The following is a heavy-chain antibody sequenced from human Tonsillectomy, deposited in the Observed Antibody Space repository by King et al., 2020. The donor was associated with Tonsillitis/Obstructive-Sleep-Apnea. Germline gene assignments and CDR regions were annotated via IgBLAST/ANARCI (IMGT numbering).Heavy chain of an antibody. J-gene: IGHJ4*02. Sequence: VQLQESGGGVVQPGRSLRLSCKASGFTFSSYAMHWVRQAPGKGLEWVAIISYDGSNKYYGDSVRGRFTISRDNSQNTVDLQMNSLRAEDTAVYFCERDGGTYYGEDYWGQGTLVTVSS. V-gene: IGHV3-30-3*01. D-gene: IGHD1-26*01. CDR3: ERDGGTYYGEDY. CDR2: ISYDGSNK. CDR1: GFTFSSYA.